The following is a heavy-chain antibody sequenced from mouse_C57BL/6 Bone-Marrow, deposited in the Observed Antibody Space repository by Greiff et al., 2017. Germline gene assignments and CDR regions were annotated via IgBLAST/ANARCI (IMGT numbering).Heavy chain of an antibody. CDR1: GYSITSGYS. CDR3: ARRDYGSSPFDY. J-gene: IGHJ2*01. CDR2: IHYSGST. Sequence: VQLQQSGPDLVKPSQSLSLTCTVTGYSITSGYSWHWIRQFPGNKLEWMGYIHYSGSTNYNPSLKSRISITRDTSKNQFFLQLNSVTTEDTATYYGARRDYGSSPFDYWGQGTTLTVSS. V-gene: IGHV3-1*02. D-gene: IGHD1-1*01.